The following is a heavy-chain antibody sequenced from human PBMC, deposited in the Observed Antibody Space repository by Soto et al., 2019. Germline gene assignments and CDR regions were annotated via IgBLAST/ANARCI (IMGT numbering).Heavy chain of an antibody. CDR3: AKGSYSGIYSDFDY. V-gene: IGHV3-30*18. CDR2: ISYDGSNK. Sequence: VGSLRLSGAASGFTFSRYDMHWVRQAPGKGLEWVAIISYDGSNKSYADSVKGRFTISRDNSKNTQYLQMNSLRPGDTAVYYCAKGSYSGIYSDFDYWGQGTLVTVSS. CDR1: GFTFSRYD. D-gene: IGHD1-26*01. J-gene: IGHJ4*02.